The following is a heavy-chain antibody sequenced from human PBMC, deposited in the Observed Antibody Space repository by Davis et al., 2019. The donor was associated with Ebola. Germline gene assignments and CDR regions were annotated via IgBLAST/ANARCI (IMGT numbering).Heavy chain of an antibody. CDR2: ISAYNGNT. D-gene: IGHD1-26*01. CDR3: ARDPMVGATGY. CDR1: AYTTTSYG. J-gene: IGHJ4*02. V-gene: IGHV1-18*01. Sequence: ASVMVFCKASAYTTTSYGISWVRQAPGQGLEWMGWISAYNGNTNYAQKLQGRVTMTTDTSTSTAYMELRSLRSDDTAVYYCARDPMVGATGYWGQGTLVTVSS.